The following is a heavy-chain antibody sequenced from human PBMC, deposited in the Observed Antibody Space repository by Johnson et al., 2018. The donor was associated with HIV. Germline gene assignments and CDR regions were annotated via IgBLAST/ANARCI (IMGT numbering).Heavy chain of an antibody. V-gene: IGHV3-30-3*01. Sequence: QVQLVESGGGVVQPGRSLRLSCAASGFTFSSYAMHWVRQAPGKGLEWVAVISYDGSNKYYADSVKGRFNISRDNSKNTLYLQMNSLRAEDTAVYYCARERNMIVVDDDAFDIWGQGTMVTVSS. CDR3: ARERNMIVVDDDAFDI. J-gene: IGHJ3*02. CDR1: GFTFSSYA. CDR2: ISYDGSNK. D-gene: IGHD3-22*01.